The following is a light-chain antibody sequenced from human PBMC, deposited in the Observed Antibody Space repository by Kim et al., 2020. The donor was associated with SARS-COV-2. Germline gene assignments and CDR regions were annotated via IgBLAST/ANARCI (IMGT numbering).Light chain of an antibody. CDR2: AAS. Sequence: VSPGERATLSCRVSQSVSINLAWYQQKPGQGPRLLIYAASTRAAGIPARFSGSGSGTEFTLTISSLQSEDFAVYYCQQYNNWPPTFGQGTKVDIK. CDR3: QQYNNWPPT. J-gene: IGKJ1*01. V-gene: IGKV3-15*01. CDR1: QSVSIN.